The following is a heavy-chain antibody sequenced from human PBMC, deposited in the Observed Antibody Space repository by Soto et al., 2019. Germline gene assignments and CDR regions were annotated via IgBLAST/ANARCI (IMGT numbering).Heavy chain of an antibody. CDR3: ARGRAGTYYYYGMDV. J-gene: IGHJ6*02. D-gene: IGHD1-1*01. CDR1: GGSFSGYH. CDR2: ISHSGST. V-gene: IGHV4-34*01. Sequence: PSETLSLTCAVYGGSFSGYHWSWIRQPPGKGLEWIGEISHSGSTNYNPSLKSRVTISLDTSKNQFFLKLSSVTAADTAVYYCARGRAGTYYYYGMDVWGQGTTVTVSS.